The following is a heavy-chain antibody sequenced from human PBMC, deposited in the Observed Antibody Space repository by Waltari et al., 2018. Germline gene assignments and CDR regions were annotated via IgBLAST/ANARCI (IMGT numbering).Heavy chain of an antibody. CDR1: GFTFSNYE. V-gene: IGHV3-48*03. CDR3: ARPSTEYYYYYYYMDV. Sequence: EVQVVESGGGLVQPGGSLRLSCAASGFTFSNYEMNWVRQAPGKGLEWVSYISNSGSTVYYADSVKGRFTISRDNAKNSLYLEMNSLRAEDTAVYYCARPSTEYYYYYYYMDVWGKGTTVTV. CDR2: ISNSGSTV. J-gene: IGHJ6*03.